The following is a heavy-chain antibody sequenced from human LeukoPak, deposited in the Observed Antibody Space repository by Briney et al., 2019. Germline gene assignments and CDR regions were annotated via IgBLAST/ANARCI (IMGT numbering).Heavy chain of an antibody. Sequence: SETLSLTCAVYGGSFTIYSWTWIRQPPGKSLEWVGEISPSGNTQYNPSLKSRVTISLDASKSQFYLKLSSVTAADTAVYYCARYTYGYNDYWGQGILVTVSS. J-gene: IGHJ4*02. CDR2: ISPSGNT. D-gene: IGHD5-18*01. CDR3: ARYTYGYNDY. CDR1: GGSFTIYS. V-gene: IGHV4-34*10.